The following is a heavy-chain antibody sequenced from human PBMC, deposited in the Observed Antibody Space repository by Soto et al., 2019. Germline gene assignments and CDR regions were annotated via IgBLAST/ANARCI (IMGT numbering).Heavy chain of an antibody. Sequence: QITLKESGPTLVKPTQTLTLTCTFSGFSLNTSEVGVGWIRQPPGKALEWLALIYWDDDKRYSPSLKSRLTITKDTSKNQVVLTMTNMDPVDTATYYCVHITFATNWSFMYFDYWGQGTLVTVSS. D-gene: IGHD1-1*01. V-gene: IGHV2-5*02. J-gene: IGHJ4*02. CDR2: IYWDDDK. CDR3: VHITFATNWSFMYFDY. CDR1: GFSLNTSEVG.